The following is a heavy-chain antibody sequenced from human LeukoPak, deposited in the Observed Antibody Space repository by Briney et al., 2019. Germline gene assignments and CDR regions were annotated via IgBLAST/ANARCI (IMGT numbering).Heavy chain of an antibody. CDR3: AILEATEGDYFDY. D-gene: IGHD1-1*01. CDR1: GGSISSYY. V-gene: IGHV4-59*01. Sequence: SETLSLTCTVSGGSISSYYWSWIRQPPGKGLEYIGYIYYSGSTNYNPSLKSRVTISVDTSKNQFSLKLSSVTAADTAVYYCAILEATEGDYFDYWGQGTLVTVSS. J-gene: IGHJ4*02. CDR2: IYYSGST.